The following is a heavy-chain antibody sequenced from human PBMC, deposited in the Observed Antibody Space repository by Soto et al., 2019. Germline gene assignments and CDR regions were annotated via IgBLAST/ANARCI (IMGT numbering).Heavy chain of an antibody. D-gene: IGHD6-13*01. CDR1: GGTFSSYA. CDR2: IIPIFGTA. V-gene: IGHV1-69*01. CDR3: ARLKQQLVNYYYYGMDV. J-gene: IGHJ6*02. Sequence: QVQLVQSGAEVKKPGSSVKVSCKASGGTFSSYAISSVRQAPGQGLEWMGGIIPIFGTANYAQKFQGRVTITADESTSTAYMELSSLRSEDTAVYYCARLKQQLVNYYYYGMDVWGQGTTVTVSS.